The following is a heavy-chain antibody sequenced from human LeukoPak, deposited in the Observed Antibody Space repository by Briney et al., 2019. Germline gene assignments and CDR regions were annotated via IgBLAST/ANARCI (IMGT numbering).Heavy chain of an antibody. J-gene: IGHJ5*01. CDR3: AKDASPYSNYAVRWFDS. CDR1: GFSFRTYI. D-gene: IGHD4/OR15-4a*01. CDR2: ISGDAITT. V-gene: IGHV3-23*01. Sequence: GGSLRLSCTASGFSFRTYIMAWVRQVPGKGLEWISAISGDAITTYYAVPVKGRFTISRDNFRNTLSLQMDSPRADDSAVYYCAKDASPYSNYAVRWFDSWGQGTLVTLS.